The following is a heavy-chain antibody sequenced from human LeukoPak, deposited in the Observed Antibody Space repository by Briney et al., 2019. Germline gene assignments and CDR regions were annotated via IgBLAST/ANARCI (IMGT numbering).Heavy chain of an antibody. CDR1: GYTFTGYY. D-gene: IGHD6-19*01. CDR2: INPNSGGT. CDR3: ARQWLDPSYFDY. Sequence: ASVKVSCKASGYTFTGYYMHWVRQAPGQGLEWMGWINPNSGGTSYAQKFQGRVTMTRDTSISTAYMELSRLRSDDTAVYYCARQWLDPSYFDYWGQGTLVTVSS. V-gene: IGHV1-2*02. J-gene: IGHJ4*02.